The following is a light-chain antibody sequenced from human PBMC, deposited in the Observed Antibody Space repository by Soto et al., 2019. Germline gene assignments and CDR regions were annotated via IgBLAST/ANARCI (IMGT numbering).Light chain of an antibody. Sequence: EIVMTQSPATLSASPGDRATISCRASQSVSSNLAWYQQKPGQAPRLLIYGASTMATGIPARFSGSGSGTEFSLTISSRQSEDVAVSYCQQYNNWHPDTFGGGTKVEIK. CDR2: GAS. CDR1: QSVSSN. CDR3: QQYNNWHPDT. J-gene: IGKJ4*01. V-gene: IGKV3-15*01.